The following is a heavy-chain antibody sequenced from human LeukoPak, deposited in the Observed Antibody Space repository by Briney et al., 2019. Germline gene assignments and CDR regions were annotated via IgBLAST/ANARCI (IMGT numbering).Heavy chain of an antibody. CDR2: IYTSGST. D-gene: IGHD3-10*01. Sequence: PSETLSLTCTVSGGSISSYYWSWIRQPAGKGLEWIGRIYTSGSTNYNPSLKSRVTMSVDTSKNQFSLKLSSVTAADTAVYYCARVSTSAGGGEIDYWGQGTLVTVSS. CDR1: GGSISSYY. CDR3: ARVSTSAGGGEIDY. J-gene: IGHJ4*02. V-gene: IGHV4-4*07.